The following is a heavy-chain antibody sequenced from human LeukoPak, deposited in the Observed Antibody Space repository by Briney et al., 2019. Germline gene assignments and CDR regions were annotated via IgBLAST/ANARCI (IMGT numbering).Heavy chain of an antibody. Sequence: SETLSLTCTVSGGSISSGGYYWSWIRQHPGKGLEWIGYIYYSGSTYYNPSLKSRVTISVDTSKNQFSLKLGSVTAADTAVYYCARGGYSYALYGYYYYMDVWGKGTTVTVSS. CDR1: GGSISSGGYY. CDR3: ARGGYSYALYGYYYYMDV. CDR2: IYYSGST. V-gene: IGHV4-31*03. D-gene: IGHD5-18*01. J-gene: IGHJ6*03.